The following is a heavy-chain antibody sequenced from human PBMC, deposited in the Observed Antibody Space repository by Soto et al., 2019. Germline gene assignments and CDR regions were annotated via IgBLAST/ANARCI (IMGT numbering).Heavy chain of an antibody. CDR3: AKGAVYGSGSLYYCSDY. CDR2: ISGSGGST. D-gene: IGHD3-10*01. V-gene: IGHV3-23*01. CDR1: GFTFSSYA. Sequence: GGSLRLSCAASGFTFSSYAMSWVRQAPGKGLEWVSAISGSGGSTYYADSVKGRFTISRDNSKNTLYLQMNSLRAEDTAVYYCAKGAVYGSGSLYYCSDYWGQGTLVTVSS. J-gene: IGHJ4*02.